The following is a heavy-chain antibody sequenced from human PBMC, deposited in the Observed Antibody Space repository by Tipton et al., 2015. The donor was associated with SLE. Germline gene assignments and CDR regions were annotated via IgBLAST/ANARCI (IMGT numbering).Heavy chain of an antibody. CDR2: IYSSGRT. D-gene: IGHD5-18*01. Sequence: TLSLTCTVSGGAISTFYWSWIRQSAGKGLEWIGRIYSSGRTNYNPSLKSRVTMSVDTSRKQFSLKLTSVTAADTAVYYCVRGVRIQGALDIWGQGTMVTVSS. V-gene: IGHV4-4*07. CDR1: GGAISTFY. J-gene: IGHJ3*02. CDR3: VRGVRIQGALDI.